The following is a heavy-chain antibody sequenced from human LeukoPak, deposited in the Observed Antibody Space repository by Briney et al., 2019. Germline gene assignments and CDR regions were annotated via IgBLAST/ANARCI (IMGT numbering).Heavy chain of an antibody. CDR3: ARAYYDFWSGYLNWFDP. V-gene: IGHV4-39*07. Sequence: SETLSLTCTVSGGSISSSSYYWGWIRQPPGKGLEWIGSIYYSGSTYYNPSLKSRVTISVDTSKNQFSLKLSSVTAADTAVYYCARAYYDFWSGYLNWFDPWGQGTLVTVSS. D-gene: IGHD3-3*01. CDR1: GGSISSSSYY. CDR2: IYYSGST. J-gene: IGHJ5*02.